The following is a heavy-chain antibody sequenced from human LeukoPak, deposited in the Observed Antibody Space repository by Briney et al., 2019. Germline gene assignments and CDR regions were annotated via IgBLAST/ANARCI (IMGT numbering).Heavy chain of an antibody. Sequence: GGSLRLSCGASGFTFSSYWMSWVRQAPGKGLEWVANIKADGSENHYVGSVKGRFTISRDNTKNSLYLQMNSLRDEDTAVYYCAREILAPGKTHDYWGQGTLVTVSS. CDR1: GFTFSSYW. CDR2: IKADGSEN. CDR3: AREILAPGKTHDY. V-gene: IGHV3-7*01. J-gene: IGHJ4*02.